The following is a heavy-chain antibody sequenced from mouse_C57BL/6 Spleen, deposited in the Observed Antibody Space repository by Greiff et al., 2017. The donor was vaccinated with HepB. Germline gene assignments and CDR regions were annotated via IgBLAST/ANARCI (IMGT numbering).Heavy chain of an antibody. CDR1: GYTFTSYW. V-gene: IGHV1-55*01. Sequence: QVHVKQPGAELVKPGASVKMSCKASGYTFTSYWITWVKQRPGQGLEWIGDIYPGSGSTNYNEKFKSKATLTVDTSSSTAYMQLSSLTSEDSAVYYCARRGEYAMDYWGQGTSVTVSS. CDR3: ARRGEYAMDY. CDR2: IYPGSGST. J-gene: IGHJ4*01.